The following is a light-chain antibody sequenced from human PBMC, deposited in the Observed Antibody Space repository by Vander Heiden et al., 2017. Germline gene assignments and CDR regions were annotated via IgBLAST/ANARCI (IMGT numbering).Light chain of an antibody. CDR2: DAS. J-gene: IGKJ2*01. CDR3: QQNDNLPPRT. V-gene: IGKV1-33*01. Sequence: MEITRTPSSLSASVGDRVTSTGQASQDISNYLNWYQQNPVKAPKPLIYDASNLETGVPLRSSGSGHGTDFTCTISSLQTEDIAPHYCQQNDNLPPRTFGQGTKLEIK. CDR1: QDISNY.